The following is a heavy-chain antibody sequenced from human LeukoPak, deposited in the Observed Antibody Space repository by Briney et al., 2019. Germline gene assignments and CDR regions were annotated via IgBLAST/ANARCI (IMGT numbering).Heavy chain of an antibody. CDR2: IYTSGST. V-gene: IGHV4-61*02. D-gene: IGHD5-12*01. CDR3: ASSWRYSGYDRSSFLLGY. CDR1: GGSISSGSYY. J-gene: IGHJ4*02. Sequence: SETLSLTCTVSGGSISSGSYYWSWIRQPAGKGLEWIGRIYTSGSTNYNSSLKSRVTISVDTSKNQFSLKLSSVTAADTAVYYCASSWRYSGYDRSSFLLGYWGQGTLVTVSS.